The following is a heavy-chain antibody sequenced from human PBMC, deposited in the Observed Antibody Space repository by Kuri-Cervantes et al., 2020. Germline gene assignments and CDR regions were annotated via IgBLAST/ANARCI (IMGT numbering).Heavy chain of an antibody. Sequence: SVKVSCKASGFTFTSSAMQWVRQARGQRLGWIGWIVVGSGNTNYAQKFQERVTITRDMSTSTVYMELSSLRSEDTAVYYCARDQGDGYNSAVDYWGQGTLVTVSS. CDR1: GFTFTSSA. CDR3: ARDQGDGYNSAVDY. D-gene: IGHD5-24*01. V-gene: IGHV1-58*02. CDR2: IVVGSGNT. J-gene: IGHJ4*02.